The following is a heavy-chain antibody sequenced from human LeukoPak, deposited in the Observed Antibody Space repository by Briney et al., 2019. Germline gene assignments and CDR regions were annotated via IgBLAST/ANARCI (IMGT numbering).Heavy chain of an antibody. V-gene: IGHV4-34*01. CDR1: GGSFSGYY. J-gene: IGHJ4*02. D-gene: IGHD5-12*01. CDR2: INHSGST. Sequence: PSETLSLTCAVYGGSFSGYYWTWIRQPPGKGLEWIGEINHSGSTKYNPSLKRRVTISVDTSKNQFSLKLISVTAADTAVYYCARVHSGYDFGNRKYYYFDYWGQGTLVTVSS. CDR3: ARVHSGYDFGNRKYYYFDY.